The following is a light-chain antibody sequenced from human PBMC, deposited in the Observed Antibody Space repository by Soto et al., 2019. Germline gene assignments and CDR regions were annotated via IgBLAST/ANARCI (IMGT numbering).Light chain of an antibody. V-gene: IGLV1-40*01. Sequence: QSVLTQPPSVSGAPGQRVTISCTGSSSNIGAGYDVHWYQQLPGTAPKLLIYGNSNRPSGVPDRFSGSKSGTSASLAITRLPAEDEADYCCQSYDSSPYVFGTGTKLTVL. J-gene: IGLJ1*01. CDR2: GNS. CDR1: SSNIGAGYD. CDR3: QSYDSSPYV.